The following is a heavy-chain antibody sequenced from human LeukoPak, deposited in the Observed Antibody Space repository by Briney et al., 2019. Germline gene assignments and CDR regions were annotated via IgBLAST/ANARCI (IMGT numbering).Heavy chain of an antibody. CDR2: ISSSSSYI. CDR3: AREDWPPYCSGGSCYSRYFDL. V-gene: IGHV3-21*01. J-gene: IGHJ2*01. CDR1: GFTFSSYS. D-gene: IGHD2-15*01. Sequence: GGSLRLSCAASGFTFSSYSMNWVRQAPGKGLEWVSSISSSSSYIYYADSVKGRFTISRDDAKNSLYLQMNSLRAEDTAVHYCAREDWPPYCSGGSCYSRYFDLWGRGTLVTVSS.